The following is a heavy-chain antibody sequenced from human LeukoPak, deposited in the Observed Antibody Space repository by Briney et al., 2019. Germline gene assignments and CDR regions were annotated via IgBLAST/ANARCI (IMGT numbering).Heavy chain of an antibody. CDR3: ARGKYGGYFIDY. CDR1: GFTFSSYA. D-gene: IGHD5-12*01. J-gene: IGHJ4*02. Sequence: GGSLRLSCAASGFTFSSYAMSWVRQAPGKGLEWVSAISGSGGSTYYADSVKGRFTISRDNAKNTVYLQMNSLRAEDTAVYYCARGKYGGYFIDYWGQGTLVTVSS. CDR2: ISGSGGST. V-gene: IGHV3-23*01.